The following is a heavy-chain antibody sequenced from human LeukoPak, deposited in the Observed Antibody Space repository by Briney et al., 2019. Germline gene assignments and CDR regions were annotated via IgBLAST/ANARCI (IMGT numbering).Heavy chain of an antibody. CDR2: IYYSGST. D-gene: IGHD2-2*01. CDR3: ARRLTQYDCFDP. CDR1: GGSISSSSYY. J-gene: IGHJ5*02. V-gene: IGHV4-39*01. Sequence: TEALSLTCTVCGGSISSSSYYWGWIRQPPGKGLEWIGSIYYSGSTYYNPSLKSRVTISVDTSKNQFSLKLSSVTPEDTAVYYCARRLTQYDCFDPWGQGILVTVSS.